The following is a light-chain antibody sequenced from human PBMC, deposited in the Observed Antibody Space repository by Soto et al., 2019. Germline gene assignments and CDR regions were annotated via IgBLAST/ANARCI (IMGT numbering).Light chain of an antibody. Sequence: DIQMTQPPSTLSASVGDRVTITCRASQSISSWLAWYQQKPGKAPKLLIYDASSLESGVPSRFSGSGSDTEFTLTINNLQPDDFATYHCQQYNRYSLTFGGGT. CDR1: QSISSW. J-gene: IGKJ4*01. V-gene: IGKV1-5*01. CDR2: DAS. CDR3: QQYNRYSLT.